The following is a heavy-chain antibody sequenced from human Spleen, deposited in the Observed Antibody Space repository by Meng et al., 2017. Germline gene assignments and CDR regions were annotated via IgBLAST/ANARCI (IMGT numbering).Heavy chain of an antibody. CDR1: VFTFDDYG. Sequence: GESLKISCAASVFTFDDYGMSWVRQAPGKGLEWVGRINSNRDGGTTDYAAPVKGRFTISRDDSKNTLYLQMNSLITEDTGVYFCATGAAAADHWGQGTLVTVSS. CDR3: ATGAAAADH. CDR2: INSNRDGGTT. V-gene: IGHV3-15*01. D-gene: IGHD6-13*01. J-gene: IGHJ4*02.